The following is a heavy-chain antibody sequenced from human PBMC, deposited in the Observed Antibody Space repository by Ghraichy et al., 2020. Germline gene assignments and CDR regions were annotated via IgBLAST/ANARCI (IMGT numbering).Heavy chain of an antibody. J-gene: IGHJ4*02. D-gene: IGHD1-26*01. CDR2: VYSGGTT. CDR1: GFSVRNNQ. V-gene: IGHV3-66*02. Sequence: GGSLRLSCAASGFSVRNNQMSWVRQAPGKGLEWASVVYSGGTTNHADSVKGRFTISRDNSKNTLYLQMNSLRAEDTAVFYCARGAYGSLDYWGQGTLVTVSS. CDR3: ARGAYGSLDY.